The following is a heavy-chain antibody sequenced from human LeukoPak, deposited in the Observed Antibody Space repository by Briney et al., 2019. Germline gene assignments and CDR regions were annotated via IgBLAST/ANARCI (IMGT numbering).Heavy chain of an antibody. CDR3: ARENPTYYDFWSGYSLKVYYMDV. V-gene: IGHV4-4*07. CDR2: IYTSGST. CDR1: GGSISSYY. D-gene: IGHD3-3*01. J-gene: IGHJ6*03. Sequence: PSETLSLTCTVSGGSISSYYWSWIRQPAGKGLEWIGRIYTSGSTNYNPSLKSRVTMSVDTSKNQFSLKLSSVTAADTAVYYCARENPTYYDFWSGYSLKVYYMDVWGKGTTVTVSS.